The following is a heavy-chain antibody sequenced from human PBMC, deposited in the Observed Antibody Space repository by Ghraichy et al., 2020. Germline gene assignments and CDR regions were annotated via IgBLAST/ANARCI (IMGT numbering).Heavy chain of an antibody. CDR2: IIPIFGTA. CDR1: GGTFSSYA. D-gene: IGHD6-19*01. V-gene: IGHV1-69*13. CDR3: ATSLYGSGWYNPFDY. J-gene: IGHJ4*02. Sequence: VKVSCKASGGTFSSYAISWVRQAPGQGLEWMGGIIPIFGTANYAQKFQGRVTITTDESTSTAYMELSSLRSEDTAVYYCATSLYGSGWYNPFDYWGQGTLVTVSS.